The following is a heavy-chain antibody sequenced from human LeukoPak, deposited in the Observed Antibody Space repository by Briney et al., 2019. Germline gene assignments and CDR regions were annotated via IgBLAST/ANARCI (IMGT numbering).Heavy chain of an antibody. V-gene: IGHV4-38-2*02. CDR3: ARDETFSYGSFGH. D-gene: IGHD5-18*01. CDR1: GYSISSGYY. Sequence: PSETLSLTCAVSGYSISSGYYWGWIRQPPGKGLEWIGSIYHGGSTYYNPSLKSRVTISVDMSKNQFSLKLSSVTAADTAVYYCARDETFSYGSFGHWGQGTLVTVSS. J-gene: IGHJ4*02. CDR2: IYHGGST.